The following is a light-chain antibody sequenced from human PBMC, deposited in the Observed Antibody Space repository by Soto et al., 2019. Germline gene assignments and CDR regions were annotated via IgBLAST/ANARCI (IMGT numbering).Light chain of an antibody. CDR3: QQRSNWPPALT. Sequence: EIVLTQSPATLSLSPGERATLSCRASQSVSSYLAWYQQKPGKAPRLLIYDASNRATGIPARFSGSGSGTDFTLTISILEPEDFAVYYCQQRSNWPPALTFGGGTKVEIK. V-gene: IGKV3-11*01. CDR1: QSVSSY. CDR2: DAS. J-gene: IGKJ4*01.